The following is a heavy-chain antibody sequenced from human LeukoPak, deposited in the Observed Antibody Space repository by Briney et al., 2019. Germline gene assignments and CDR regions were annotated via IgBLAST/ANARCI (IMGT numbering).Heavy chain of an antibody. CDR3: ARDQVELCSSGSCYVIDN. V-gene: IGHV3-30*04. Sequence: PGGSLRLSCAASGFTFDIYAMHWVRQAPGKGQEWVAVMSYDGSNKYYADSVKGRFTISRDNSRNTLHLQMSSLRVADTAVYYCARDQVELCSSGSCYVIDNWGPGTLVAVSS. CDR2: MSYDGSNK. D-gene: IGHD2-15*01. J-gene: IGHJ4*02. CDR1: GFTFDIYA.